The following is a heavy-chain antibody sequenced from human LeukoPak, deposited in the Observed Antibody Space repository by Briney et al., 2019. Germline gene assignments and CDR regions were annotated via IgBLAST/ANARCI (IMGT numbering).Heavy chain of an antibody. V-gene: IGHV3-66*02. Sequence: GGSLRISCAASGFTVSSNYMSCVRQAPGKGLEWVSVIYSGGSTYYADSVKGRFTISRDNSKNTLYLQMNSLRAEDTAVYYCARDLSNSGSYYPYYYYGMDVWGQGTTVTVSS. CDR2: IYSGGST. CDR3: ARDLSNSGSYYPYYYYGMDV. D-gene: IGHD3-10*01. CDR1: GFTVSSNY. J-gene: IGHJ6*02.